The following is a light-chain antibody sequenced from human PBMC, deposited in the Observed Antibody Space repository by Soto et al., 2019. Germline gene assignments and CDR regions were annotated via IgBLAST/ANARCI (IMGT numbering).Light chain of an antibody. J-gene: IGKJ4*01. CDR2: DAS. V-gene: IGKV3-11*01. Sequence: EIVEGPNPDTLTLAQGDIATVSSTASQSVSSYLAWYQLRPGQAPRLLIYDASNRATGIPVRFSGSGPTTDVSRTSSTLEPEYFAVYDCQQRSNGTPLTGGGGTKVDIK. CDR1: QSVSSY. CDR3: QQRSNGTPLT.